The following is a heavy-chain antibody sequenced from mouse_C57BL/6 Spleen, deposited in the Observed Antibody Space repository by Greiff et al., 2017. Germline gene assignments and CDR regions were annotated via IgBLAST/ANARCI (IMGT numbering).Heavy chain of an antibody. J-gene: IGHJ1*03. CDR2: IYPGDGDT. Sequence: VQLQQSGPELVKPGASVKISCKASGYAFSSSWMNWVKQRPGKGLEWIGRIYPGDGDTNYNGKFKGKATLTADQSSSTAYMQLSSLTSEDSAVYFCAKTHGFYWYFDVGGTGTTVTVSS. D-gene: IGHD2-2*01. CDR3: AKTHGFYWYFDV. CDR1: GYAFSSSW. V-gene: IGHV1-82*01.